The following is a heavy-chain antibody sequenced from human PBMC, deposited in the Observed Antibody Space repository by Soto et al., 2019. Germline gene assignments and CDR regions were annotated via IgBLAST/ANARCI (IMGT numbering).Heavy chain of an antibody. CDR2: IDSSSKTI. CDR3: ARGGVATIFGDS. D-gene: IGHD5-12*01. J-gene: IGHJ4*02. V-gene: IGHV3-11*04. Sequence: QVQLVESGGGLVKPGGSLRLSCAASGFTFSDNYMSWIRQAPGKGLEWVSYIDSSSKTIYYADSVKGRFIISRDNAKNSLYLQMNSLRDEDTAVYHCARGGVATIFGDSWGQGTLVTVSS. CDR1: GFTFSDNY.